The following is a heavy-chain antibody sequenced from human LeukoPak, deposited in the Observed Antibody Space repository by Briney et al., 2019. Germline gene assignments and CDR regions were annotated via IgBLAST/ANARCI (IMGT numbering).Heavy chain of an antibody. D-gene: IGHD5-24*01. Sequence: SGTLSLTCGVSGGSITSTNWWSWVRQPPGQGLEWIGEVSLSGLTNYNPSLSSRVIMALDTSKNHLSLHLTSVTAADTAVYYCSREDGAFSPFGYWGQGYLVTVLS. CDR3: SREDGAFSPFGY. V-gene: IGHV4-4*02. CDR2: VSLSGLT. J-gene: IGHJ4*02. CDR1: GGSITSTNW.